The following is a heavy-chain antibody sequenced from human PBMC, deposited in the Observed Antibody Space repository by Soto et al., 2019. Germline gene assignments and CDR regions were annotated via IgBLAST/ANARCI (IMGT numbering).Heavy chain of an antibody. CDR2: INHSGST. V-gene: IGHV4-34*01. D-gene: IGHD3-9*01. CDR3: ARITRRYFDWLLSFYYYYLDV. J-gene: IGHJ6*03. CDR1: GGSFSGYY. Sequence: SETLSLTCAVYGGSFSGYYWSWIRQPPGKGLEWIGEINHSGSTNYNPSLKSRVTISVDTSKNQFSLKLSSVTAADTAVYYCARITRRYFDWLLSFYYYYLDVCGKGTTVTVSS.